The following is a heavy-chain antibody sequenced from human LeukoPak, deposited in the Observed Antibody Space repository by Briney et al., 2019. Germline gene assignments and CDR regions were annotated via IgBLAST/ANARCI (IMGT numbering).Heavy chain of an antibody. CDR3: ARDAQLWFTRAEYFQH. CDR1: GYTFTGYY. V-gene: IGHV1-2*02. D-gene: IGHD3-10*01. Sequence: EASVKVSCKASGYTFTGYYMHWVRQAPGQGLEWMGWINPNSGGPNYAQKFQGRVTMTRDTSISTAYMELSRLRSDDTAVYYCARDAQLWFTRAEYFQHWGQGTLVTVSS. CDR2: INPNSGGP. J-gene: IGHJ1*01.